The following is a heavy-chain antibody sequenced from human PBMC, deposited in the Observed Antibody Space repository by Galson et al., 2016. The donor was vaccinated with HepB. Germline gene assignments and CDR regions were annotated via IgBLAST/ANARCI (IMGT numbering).Heavy chain of an antibody. D-gene: IGHD1-1*01. J-gene: IGHJ4*02. CDR2: IYQTGTA. CDR3: ARGTLGTTATMAFDS. Sequence: SETLSLTCAVSGDSITTNYWWSWLRQSPGNGLEWIGEIYQTGTAHLDPSFTSRATISVDTSKNQISLRLNSVTAADTAVYYCARGTLGTTATMAFDSWGPGTLVSVSS. CDR1: GDSITTNYW. V-gene: IGHV4-4*02.